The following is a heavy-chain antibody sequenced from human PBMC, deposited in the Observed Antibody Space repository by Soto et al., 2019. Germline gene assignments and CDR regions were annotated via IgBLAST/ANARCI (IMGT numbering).Heavy chain of an antibody. CDR2: IYPGDSDT. V-gene: IGHV5-51*01. CDR1: GYSFTSYW. CDR3: ARARVSGYYYVRAFDI. Sequence: RGESLKISCKGSGYSFTSYWIGWVRQMPGKGLEWMGIIYPGDSDTRYSPSFQGQVTISADKSISTAYLQWSSLKASDTAMYYCARARVSGYYYVRAFDIWGQGTMVTVSS. D-gene: IGHD3-22*01. J-gene: IGHJ3*02.